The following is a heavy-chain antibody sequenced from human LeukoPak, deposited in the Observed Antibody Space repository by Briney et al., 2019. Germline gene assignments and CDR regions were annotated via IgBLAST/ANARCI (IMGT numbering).Heavy chain of an antibody. J-gene: IGHJ5*01. V-gene: IGHV4-4*07. D-gene: IGHD2-2*01. CDR1: GASITSYH. CDR3: ARDQEHCSGTSCYPYWYDS. Sequence: PSETLSLTCTVSGASITSYHWSWIRQPAGKGLEWIGRMFYSGNTDYNPSLKSRLTMSIDTSKNQFSLKLSSVTAADTAVYFCARDQEHCSGTSCYPYWYDSWGQGTLVTVSS. CDR2: MFYSGNT.